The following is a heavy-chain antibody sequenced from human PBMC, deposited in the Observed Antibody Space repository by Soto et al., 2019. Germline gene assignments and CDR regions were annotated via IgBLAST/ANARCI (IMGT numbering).Heavy chain of an antibody. CDR1: GGPITSSSYY. J-gene: IGHJ4*02. CDR2: IYYRGST. D-gene: IGHD4-4*01. CDR3: ASPAGADYTFDY. V-gene: IGHV4-39*01. Sequence: QLQLQESGPGLVKPSETLSLTCAVSGGPITSSSYYWGWIRQAPGRGLEWIGTIYYRGSTYYNPSLESRVTISADTSKNQLSLNLRSVTAADTAVYYCASPAGADYTFDYWGQGILVTVSS.